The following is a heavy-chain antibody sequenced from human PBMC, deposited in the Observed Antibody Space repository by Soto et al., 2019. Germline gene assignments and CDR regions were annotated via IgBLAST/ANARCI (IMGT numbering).Heavy chain of an antibody. CDR2: ISYDGSNK. CDR1: GFTFSSYA. D-gene: IGHD5-18*01. Sequence: QVQLVESGGGVVQPGRSLRLSCAASGFTFSSYAMHWVRQAPGKGLEWVAVISYDGSNKYYADYVKGRFTISRDNSKNTLYLQMNSLRAEDTAVYYCARDNSYGYCVDYWGQGTLVTVSS. CDR3: ARDNSYGYCVDY. V-gene: IGHV3-30-3*01. J-gene: IGHJ4*02.